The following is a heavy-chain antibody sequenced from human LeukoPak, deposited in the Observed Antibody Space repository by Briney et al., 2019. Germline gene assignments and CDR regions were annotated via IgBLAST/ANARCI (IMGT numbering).Heavy chain of an antibody. Sequence: PSETLSLTCTVSGGSISSGDYYWSWIRQPPGKGLEWIGYIYYSGSTYYNPSLKSRVTISVDTSKNQFSLKLSSVTAADTAVYYCARGRSSSSSGDYWGQGTLVTVSS. D-gene: IGHD6-6*01. J-gene: IGHJ4*02. V-gene: IGHV4-30-4*08. CDR1: GGSISSGDYY. CDR2: IYYSGST. CDR3: ARGRSSSSSGDY.